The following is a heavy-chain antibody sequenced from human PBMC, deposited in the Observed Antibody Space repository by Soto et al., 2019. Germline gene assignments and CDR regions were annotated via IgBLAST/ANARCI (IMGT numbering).Heavy chain of an antibody. D-gene: IGHD6-6*01. CDR2: IIPIFGTA. Sequence: EASVKVSCKASGGTFSSYAISWVRQAPGQGLEWMGGIIPIFGTANYAQKFQGRVTITADESTSTAYMELSSLRSEDTAVYYCARQLLAARLYYGMDVWGQGTTVTVSS. CDR3: ARQLLAARLYYGMDV. J-gene: IGHJ6*02. CDR1: GGTFSSYA. V-gene: IGHV1-69*13.